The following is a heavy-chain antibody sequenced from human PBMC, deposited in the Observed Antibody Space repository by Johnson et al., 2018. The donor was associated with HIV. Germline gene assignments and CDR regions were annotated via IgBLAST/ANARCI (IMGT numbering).Heavy chain of an antibody. D-gene: IGHD3-22*01. Sequence: QVQLVESGGGLVKPGGSLRLSCAGSGFTFSDYFMSYIRQAPGKGLEWISYISSSGSPIYYADSVRGRFTISRDNAKNSLYLQMNSLSAEDTAVYYCARGMSSGPWAGGDAFDIWGQGTMVTVSS. CDR1: GFTFSDYF. CDR3: ARGMSSGPWAGGDAFDI. V-gene: IGHV3-11*04. CDR2: ISSSGSPI. J-gene: IGHJ3*02.